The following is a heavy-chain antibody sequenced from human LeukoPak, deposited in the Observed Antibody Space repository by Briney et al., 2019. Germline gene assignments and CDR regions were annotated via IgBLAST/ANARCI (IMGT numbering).Heavy chain of an antibody. V-gene: IGHV5-51*01. J-gene: IGHJ4*02. CDR3: ARRYYYGSGSYYNVPSYYFDY. CDR1: GYSFTSYW. D-gene: IGHD3-10*01. CDR2: IYPGDSDT. Sequence: GESLKISCKGSGYSFTSYWIGWVRQMPGKGLEWMGIIYPGDSDTRYSPSFQGQVTISADKSISTAYLQWSSLKASDTAMYYCARRYYYGSGSYYNVPSYYFDYWGQGTLVTVSS.